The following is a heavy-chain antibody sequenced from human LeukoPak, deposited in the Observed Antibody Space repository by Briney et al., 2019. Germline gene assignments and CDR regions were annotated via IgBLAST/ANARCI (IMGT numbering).Heavy chain of an antibody. CDR2: ISPTGSTT. CDR1: GFTFSSYS. Sequence: PGGSLRLSCSASGFTFSSYSINWVRQAPGKGLVWVSRISPTGSTTSYADSVKGRFTVSRDNAKNTLYLQVNNLRAEDTAVYYCARGPNSNWSGLDFWGQGTLLTVSS. CDR3: ARGPNSNWSGLDF. D-gene: IGHD6-6*01. J-gene: IGHJ4*02. V-gene: IGHV3-74*01.